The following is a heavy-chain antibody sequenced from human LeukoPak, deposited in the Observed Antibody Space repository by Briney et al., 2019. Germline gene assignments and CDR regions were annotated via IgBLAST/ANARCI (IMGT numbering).Heavy chain of an antibody. Sequence: GASVKVSCKASGYTFTSYGISWVRQAPGQGLEWMGWISAYNGNTNYAQKLQGRVTMTTDTSTSTAYKELRSLRSDDTAVYYCARSREIYYDSSGYYPEDYWGQGTLVTVSS. CDR2: ISAYNGNT. CDR1: GYTFTSYG. D-gene: IGHD3-22*01. V-gene: IGHV1-18*01. CDR3: ARSREIYYDSSGYYPEDY. J-gene: IGHJ4*02.